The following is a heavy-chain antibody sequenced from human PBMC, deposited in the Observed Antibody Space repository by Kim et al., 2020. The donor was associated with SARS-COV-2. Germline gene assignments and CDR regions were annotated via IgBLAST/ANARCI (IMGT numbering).Heavy chain of an antibody. Sequence: YAATVKGRVTISRDDTKNSLYLQMNSMKTEDTAVYYCARDYYDSSGLGYWGQGTLVTVSS. CDR3: ARDYYDSSGLGY. V-gene: IGHV3-72*01. D-gene: IGHD3-22*01. J-gene: IGHJ4*02.